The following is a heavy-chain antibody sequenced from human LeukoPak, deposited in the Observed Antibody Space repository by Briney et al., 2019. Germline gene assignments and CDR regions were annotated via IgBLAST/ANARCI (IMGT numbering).Heavy chain of an antibody. D-gene: IGHD6-13*01. V-gene: IGHV4-34*01. CDR1: GGSFSGYY. Sequence: SSETLSLTCAVYGGSFSGYYWSWIRQPPGKGLEWIGEINHSGSTNYNPSLKSRVTISVDTSKNQFSLKLSSVTAADTAVYYCAGIAAAGTNWFDPWGQGTLVTVSS. CDR2: INHSGST. CDR3: AGIAAAGTNWFDP. J-gene: IGHJ5*02.